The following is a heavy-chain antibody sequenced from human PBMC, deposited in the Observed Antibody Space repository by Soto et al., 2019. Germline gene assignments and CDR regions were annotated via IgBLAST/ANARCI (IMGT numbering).Heavy chain of an antibody. Sequence: QVQLQQWGAGLLKPSETLSLTCAVYGGSFSGYYWSWIRQTPGKGLEWIGEINDSGSTNHNPSLTPRVTFLVATPKHQFSLNLSPAPAAATAVYYCARGLLVWFGELTRRGGYYSSMAVWGKGTTVTVSS. CDR1: GGSFSGYY. CDR3: ARGLLVWFGELTRRGGYYSSMAV. J-gene: IGHJ6*03. CDR2: INDSGST. D-gene: IGHD3-10*01. V-gene: IGHV4-34*01.